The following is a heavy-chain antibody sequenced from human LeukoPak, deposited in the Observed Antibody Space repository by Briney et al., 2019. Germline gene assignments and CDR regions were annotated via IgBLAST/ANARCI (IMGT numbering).Heavy chain of an antibody. CDR1: GLTFNTYP. Sequence: PGGSLRLSCAASGLTFNTYPMAWVRQAPGKGLEWVSRISGGGDTTYYTDSVKGRFTISRDNSKSTLFLQMNSLRAEDTAIYFCATDSNPFDYWGQGTLVTVSS. D-gene: IGHD6-13*01. CDR3: ATDSNPFDY. V-gene: IGHV3-23*01. CDR2: ISGGGDTT. J-gene: IGHJ4*02.